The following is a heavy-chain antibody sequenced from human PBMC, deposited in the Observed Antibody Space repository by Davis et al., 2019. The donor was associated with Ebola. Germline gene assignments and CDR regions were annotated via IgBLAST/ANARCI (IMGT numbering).Heavy chain of an antibody. CDR3: ARDYHTVTTGYFDY. V-gene: IGHV3-33*01. D-gene: IGHD4-17*01. Sequence: GESLKISCAASGFTFSSYGMHWVRQAPGKGLEWVAVIWYDGSNKYYADSVKGRFTISRDNSKNTLYLQMNSLRAEDTAVYYCARDYHTVTTGYFDYWGQGTLVTVSS. CDR2: IWYDGSNK. CDR1: GFTFSSYG. J-gene: IGHJ4*02.